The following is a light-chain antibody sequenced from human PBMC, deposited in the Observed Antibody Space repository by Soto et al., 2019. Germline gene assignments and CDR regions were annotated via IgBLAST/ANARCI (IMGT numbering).Light chain of an antibody. Sequence: QSALTQPASVSGSPGQSITISCHGTSSDVGGYDYVSWYQQHSGKAPKLIIYEVSNRPSGVSNRFSGSKSGNTASLTISGLQAEDEADYYCNSYANTNTPCVFGGGTKLTVL. V-gene: IGLV2-14*01. CDR1: SSDVGGYDY. CDR2: EVS. J-gene: IGLJ3*02. CDR3: NSYANTNTPCV.